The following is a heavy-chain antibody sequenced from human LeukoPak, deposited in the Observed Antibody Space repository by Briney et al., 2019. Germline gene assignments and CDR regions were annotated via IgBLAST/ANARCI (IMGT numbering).Heavy chain of an antibody. Sequence: GGSLRLSCAASGFTFSSYWMHWVRQAPGKGLVWVSRINSDGSSTSYADSVKGRFTISRDNAKNALYLQMNSLRAEDTAVYYCARDREGYYYDSSGYLDYWGQGTLVTVSS. D-gene: IGHD3-22*01. CDR2: INSDGSST. V-gene: IGHV3-74*01. J-gene: IGHJ4*02. CDR3: ARDREGYYYDSSGYLDY. CDR1: GFTFSSYW.